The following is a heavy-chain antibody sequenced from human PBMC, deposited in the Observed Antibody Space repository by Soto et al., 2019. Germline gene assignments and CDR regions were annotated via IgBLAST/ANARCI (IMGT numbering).Heavy chain of an antibody. D-gene: IGHD3-3*01. V-gene: IGHV1-69*13. CDR1: GGTFSSYA. CDR2: IIPIFGTA. J-gene: IGHJ6*02. Sequence: SVKVSCKASGGTFSSYAISCVLQSPLQGLDWMGGIIPIFGTANYAQKFQGRVTITADESTSTAYMELSSLRSEDTAVYYCARVHGGLRFLEWHTVDVWGQGTTVTVSS. CDR3: ARVHGGLRFLEWHTVDV.